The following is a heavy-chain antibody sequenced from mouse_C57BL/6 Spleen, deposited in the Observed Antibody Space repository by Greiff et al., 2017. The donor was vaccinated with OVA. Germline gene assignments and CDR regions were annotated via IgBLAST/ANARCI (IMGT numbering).Heavy chain of an antibody. J-gene: IGHJ4*01. D-gene: IGHD2-3*01. CDR1: GYTFTSYW. Sequence: EVQLQQSGTVLARPGASVKMSCKTSGYTFTSYWMHWVKQRPGQGLEWIGAIYPGNSDTSYNQKFKGKAKLTAVTSASTAYMELSSLTNEDSAVYYGTREDGYYDAMDYWGQGTSVTVSS. CDR3: TREDGYYDAMDY. V-gene: IGHV1-5*01. CDR2: IYPGNSDT.